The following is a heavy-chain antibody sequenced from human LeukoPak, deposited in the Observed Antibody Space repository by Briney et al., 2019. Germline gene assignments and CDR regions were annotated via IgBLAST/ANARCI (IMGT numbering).Heavy chain of an antibody. J-gene: IGHJ6*04. CDR2: ISSSGSTI. D-gene: IGHD3-10*02. CDR1: GFTFSSYN. V-gene: IGHV3-48*03. Sequence: PGGSLRLSCVASGFTFSSYNMNWVRQAPGKGLEWVSSISSSGSTIYYADSVKGRFTISRDNAKNSLYLQMNSLRAEDTAVYYCAELGITMIGGVWGKGTTVTVSS. CDR3: AELGITMIGGV.